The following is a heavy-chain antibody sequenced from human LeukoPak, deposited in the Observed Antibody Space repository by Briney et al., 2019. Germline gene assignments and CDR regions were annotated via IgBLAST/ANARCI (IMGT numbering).Heavy chain of an antibody. V-gene: IGHV3-74*01. Sequence: GGSLRLSCAASGFTFSSYWIHWVRQAPGKGLVWVSRINGDGSGTGYADSVKGRFTISRDNAKNTLYLQMNSLRAEDTAVYYCARDVCSGGSCYPGDYWGQGTLVTVSS. CDR1: GFTFSSYW. CDR3: ARDVCSGGSCYPGDY. J-gene: IGHJ4*02. CDR2: INGDGSGT. D-gene: IGHD2-15*01.